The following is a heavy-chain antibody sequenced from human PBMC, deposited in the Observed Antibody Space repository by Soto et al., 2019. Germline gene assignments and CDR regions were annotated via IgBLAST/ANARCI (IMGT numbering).Heavy chain of an antibody. J-gene: IGHJ3*02. CDR2: IKSKTDGGTT. V-gene: IGHV3-15*01. CDR3: TTDPSSGWYVGDAFDI. Sequence: EVQLVESGGGLVKPGGSLRLSCAASGFTFSNAWMSWVRQAPGKGLEWVGRIKSKTDGGTTDYAAPVKGRFTISRDDSKNTLYLQMNSLKTEDIAVYYCTTDPSSGWYVGDAFDIWGQGTMVTVSS. D-gene: IGHD6-19*01. CDR1: GFTFSNAW.